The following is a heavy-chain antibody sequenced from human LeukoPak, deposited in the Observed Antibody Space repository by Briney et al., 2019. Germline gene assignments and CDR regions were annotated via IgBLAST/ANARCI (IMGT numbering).Heavy chain of an antibody. CDR2: INHSGST. J-gene: IGHJ3*02. CDR3: ARAGSIAVPLI. D-gene: IGHD6-19*01. V-gene: IGHV4-34*01. CDR1: GGSFSSYY. Sequence: SETLSLTCAVYGGSFSSYYWSWIRQPPGKGLEWIGEINHSGSTNYNPSLKSRVTISVDTSKNQSSLKLSSVTAADTAVYYCARAGSIAVPLIWGQGTMVTVSS.